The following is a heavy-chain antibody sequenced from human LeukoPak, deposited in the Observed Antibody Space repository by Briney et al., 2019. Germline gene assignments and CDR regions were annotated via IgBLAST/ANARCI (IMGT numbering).Heavy chain of an antibody. J-gene: IGHJ4*02. CDR3: ARDSKYSSGWYQGDY. CDR2: IYSGGGT. V-gene: IGHV3-66*02. CDR1: GFTVSSNY. D-gene: IGHD6-19*01. Sequence: GGSLRLSCAASGFTVSSNYMSWVRQAPGKGLEWVSVIYSGGGTYYADSVKGRFTISRDNSKNTLYLQMSSLRAEDTAVYYCARDSKYSSGWYQGDYWGQGTLVTVSS.